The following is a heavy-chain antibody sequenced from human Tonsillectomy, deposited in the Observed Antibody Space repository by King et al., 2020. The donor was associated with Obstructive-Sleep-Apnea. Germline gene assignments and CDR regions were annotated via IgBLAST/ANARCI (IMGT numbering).Heavy chain of an antibody. D-gene: IGHD6-19*01. CDR2: IYYSGST. J-gene: IGHJ5*02. V-gene: IGHV4-39*07. CDR1: GGSISSSSYY. Sequence: LQLQESGPGLVKPSETLSLTCTVSGGSISSSSYYWGWIRQPPGKGLEWIGSIYYSGSTNYNPSLKSRVTISIDTSKTQFSLKLSSVTAADTAVYYCARVPYITGWSGWFDPWGQGTLVTVSS. CDR3: ARVPYITGWSGWFDP.